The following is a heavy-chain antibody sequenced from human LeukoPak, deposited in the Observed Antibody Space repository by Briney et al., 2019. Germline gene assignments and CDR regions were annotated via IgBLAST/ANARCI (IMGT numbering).Heavy chain of an antibody. CDR1: GFTFSSYS. CDR3: ARDSLSTGNFDY. Sequence: GGSLSLSCAASGFTFSSYSMNWVRQAPGKGLEWVSSISSGSSYIYYADSVKGRFTISRDNAKNSLYLQMNSLRAEDTAVYYCARDSLSTGNFDYWGQGTLVTVSS. D-gene: IGHD1-1*01. V-gene: IGHV3-21*01. J-gene: IGHJ4*02. CDR2: ISSGSSYI.